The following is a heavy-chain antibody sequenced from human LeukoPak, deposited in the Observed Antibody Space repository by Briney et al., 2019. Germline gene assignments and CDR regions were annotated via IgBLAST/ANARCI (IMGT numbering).Heavy chain of an antibody. CDR2: IYPGDSDT. Sequence: GESLKISCKGSGYSFTNYWIAWVRQMPGKRLEWMGIIYPGDSDTRYSPSFQGQDTISADRSISTAYLQWSSLKASDIAMYYCARLYCSSASCYTGSSYYFDYWGQGTLVTVSS. V-gene: IGHV5-51*01. J-gene: IGHJ4*02. D-gene: IGHD2-2*02. CDR1: GYSFTNYW. CDR3: ARLYCSSASCYTGSSYYFDY.